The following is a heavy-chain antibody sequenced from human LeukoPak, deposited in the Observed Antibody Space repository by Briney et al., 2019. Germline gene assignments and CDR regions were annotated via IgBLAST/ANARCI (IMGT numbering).Heavy chain of an antibody. J-gene: IGHJ3*02. Sequence: GGSLRLSCAASGFTVSSYAMSWVRQAPGKGLEWVSAISGSGGSTYYADSVKGRFTISRDNSKNTLYLQMNSLRAEDTAVYYCAKSSGSYVDAFDIWGQGTMVTVSS. CDR3: AKSSGSYVDAFDI. V-gene: IGHV3-23*01. D-gene: IGHD1-26*01. CDR2: ISGSGGST. CDR1: GFTVSSYA.